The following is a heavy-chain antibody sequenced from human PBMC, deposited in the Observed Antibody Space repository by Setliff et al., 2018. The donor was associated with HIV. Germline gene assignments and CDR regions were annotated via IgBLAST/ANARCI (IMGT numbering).Heavy chain of an antibody. V-gene: IGHV4-4*02. CDR1: GGSISSSNW. Sequence: SETLSLTCAVSGGSISSSNWWSWVRQPPGKGLEWIGEIYFSGHTNYNPSLKSRVTLSLDNSKNQFSLKLTSVTAADTAVYYCARGIWAYGLMGSWGQGTLVTVS. CDR3: ARGIWAYGLMGS. CDR2: IYFSGHT. J-gene: IGHJ5*02. D-gene: IGHD4-17*01.